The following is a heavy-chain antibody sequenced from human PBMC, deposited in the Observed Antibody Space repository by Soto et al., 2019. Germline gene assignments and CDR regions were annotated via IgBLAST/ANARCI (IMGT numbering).Heavy chain of an antibody. CDR1: GGSLSSYY. J-gene: IGHJ4*02. CDR2: IYYSGST. CDR3: GGADY. V-gene: IGHV4-59*01. Sequence: SETLSLTCVVSGGSLSSYYWSWIRQPPGKGLEWIGYIYYSGSTNYNPSLKSRVTISVDTSKNQFSLKLSSVTAADTAVYYCGGADYWGQGTLVTVS. D-gene: IGHD3-16*01.